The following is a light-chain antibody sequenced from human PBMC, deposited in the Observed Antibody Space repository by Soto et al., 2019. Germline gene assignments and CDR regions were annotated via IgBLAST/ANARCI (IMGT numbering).Light chain of an antibody. J-gene: IGLJ3*02. CDR3: CSYAGTYTLWV. CDR2: DVS. CDR1: SNDVGGYNY. Sequence: QSALTQPRSVSGSPGQSVTISCTGTSNDVGGYNYVSWYQQYPGKAPKLIIYDVSKRPSGVPDRFSGSKSGNTASLTISGLQADDEADYYCCSYAGTYTLWVFGGGTQLTVL. V-gene: IGLV2-11*01.